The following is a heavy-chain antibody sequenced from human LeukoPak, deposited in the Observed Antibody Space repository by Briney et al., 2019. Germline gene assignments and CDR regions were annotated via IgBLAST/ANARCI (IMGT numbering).Heavy chain of an antibody. D-gene: IGHD4-23*01. CDR1: GFIFSNE. J-gene: IGHJ6*02. Sequence: PGGSLRLSCVASGFIFSNEMNWVRPAPGKGLEWVSYIGRSEAFKYYPDSVKGRFTVSRDNAKNSFYLQMNSLSAEDTGVYFCAREVHGSGKNGMDVWGQGTTVSVSS. V-gene: IGHV3-48*03. CDR2: IGRSEAFK. CDR3: AREVHGSGKNGMDV.